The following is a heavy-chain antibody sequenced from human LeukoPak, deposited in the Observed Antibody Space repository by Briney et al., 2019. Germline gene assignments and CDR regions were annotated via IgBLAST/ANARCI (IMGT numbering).Heavy chain of an antibody. J-gene: IGHJ6*02. CDR1: GGTFSSYA. CDR3: ARGWIQLWSLVTHYYYYGMDV. Sequence: SVKVSCKASGGTFSSYAISWVRQPPGQGLEWMGAIIPIFGTANYAQKCKGRVTITADESTSTAYMELSSLRSEDTAVYYCARGWIQLWSLVTHYYYYGMDVWGQGTTVTVSS. CDR2: IIPIFGTA. V-gene: IGHV1-69*01. D-gene: IGHD5-18*01.